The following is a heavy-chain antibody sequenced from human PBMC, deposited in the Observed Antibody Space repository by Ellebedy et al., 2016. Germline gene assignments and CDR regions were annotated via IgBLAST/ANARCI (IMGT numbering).Heavy chain of an antibody. Sequence: GESLKISXKCSGYSFTSYWIGWVRQMPGKGLEWMGIIYPGDSDTRYSPSFQGQVTISADKSISTAYLQWSSLKASDTAMYYCARLGDSSGPNYNWFDPWGQGTLVTVSS. CDR1: GYSFTSYW. CDR2: IYPGDSDT. V-gene: IGHV5-51*01. J-gene: IGHJ5*02. CDR3: ARLGDSSGPNYNWFDP. D-gene: IGHD3-22*01.